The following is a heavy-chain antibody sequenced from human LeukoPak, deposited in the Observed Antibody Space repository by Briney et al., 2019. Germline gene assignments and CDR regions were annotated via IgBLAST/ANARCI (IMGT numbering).Heavy chain of an antibody. CDR1: GFTFSYFW. J-gene: IGHJ4*02. Sequence: GESLRLSCAASGFTFSYFWMHWFRQTPGKGLVWVSCINTDGSYSSYADSVKGRFTISRDNVRNTLYLQINSLRAEDTAVYYCARDPRRGSSFFDYWGQGTLVTVSS. CDR2: INTDGSYS. V-gene: IGHV3-74*01. CDR3: ARDPRRGSSFFDY. D-gene: IGHD6-6*01.